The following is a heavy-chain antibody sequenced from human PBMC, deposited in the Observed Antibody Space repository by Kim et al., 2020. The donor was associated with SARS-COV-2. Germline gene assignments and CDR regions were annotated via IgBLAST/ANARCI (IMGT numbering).Heavy chain of an antibody. CDR2: INHSGST. V-gene: IGHV4-34*01. Sequence: SETLSLTCAVYGGSFSGYYWSWIRQPPGKGLEWIGEINHSGSTNYNPSLKRRVTISVDTSKNQFSLKLSSVTTADTAVYYCARAKEVGATDFDYWGQGTLVTVSS. CDR3: ARAKEVGATDFDY. J-gene: IGHJ4*01. CDR1: GGSFSGYY. D-gene: IGHD1-26*01.